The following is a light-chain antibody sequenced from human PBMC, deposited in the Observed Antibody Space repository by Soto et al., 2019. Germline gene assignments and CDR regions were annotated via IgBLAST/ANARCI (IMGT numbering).Light chain of an antibody. CDR1: QSVSSY. Sequence: EIVLTQSPATLSLSPGERATLSCRASQSVSSYLACHQQKPGQAPRLLIYDTSNRATGITARFSGSGSGTDFTLTISRLEPEDFAVYYCQQRTNWLAFGQGTRLEIK. CDR3: QQRTNWLA. CDR2: DTS. V-gene: IGKV3-11*01. J-gene: IGKJ5*01.